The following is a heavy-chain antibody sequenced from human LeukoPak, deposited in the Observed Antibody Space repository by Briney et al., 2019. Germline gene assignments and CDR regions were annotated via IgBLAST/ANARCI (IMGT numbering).Heavy chain of an antibody. J-gene: IGHJ4*02. CDR3: ATPLGYCSSTSCPDY. CDR2: INPSSGST. V-gene: IGHV1-46*01. D-gene: IGHD2-2*01. CDR1: GYTFTSYY. Sequence: ASVKVSCKASGYTFTSYYMHWVRQAPGQGLEWMGIINPSSGSTSYAQKFQGRVTMTRDTSTSTVYMELSSLRSEDTAVYYCATPLGYCSSTSCPDYWGQGTLVTVSS.